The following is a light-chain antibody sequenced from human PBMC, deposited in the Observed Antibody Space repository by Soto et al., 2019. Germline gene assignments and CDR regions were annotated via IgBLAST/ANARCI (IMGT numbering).Light chain of an antibody. J-gene: IGLJ1*01. CDR3: ATWDDSLNGFYV. V-gene: IGLV1-47*01. CDR2: RNN. Sequence: QSVLTQPPSASVTPGQGVTISCSGSTSNIGSNYVYWYQQLPGTAPKLLIYRNNQRPSGVPDRFSGSKSGTSASLAISGLRSDDEADYFCATWDDSLNGFYVFGTGTKVTVL. CDR1: TSNIGSNY.